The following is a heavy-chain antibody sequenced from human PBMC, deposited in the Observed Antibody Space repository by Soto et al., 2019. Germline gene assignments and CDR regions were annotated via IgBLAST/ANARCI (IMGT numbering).Heavy chain of an antibody. J-gene: IGHJ4*02. V-gene: IGHV5-51*01. D-gene: IGHD3-3*01. CDR2: IYPSDSDT. CDR1: GYNFAGYW. CDR3: SRGGVSTRSFDY. Sequence: GESLKISCKGSGYNFAGYWIAWVRQMPGKGLELMGIIYPSDSDTRYRPSFQGQVTISADKSISSAYLQWSSLRASDTAMSYCSRGGVSTRSFDYWGQGTPVTVFS.